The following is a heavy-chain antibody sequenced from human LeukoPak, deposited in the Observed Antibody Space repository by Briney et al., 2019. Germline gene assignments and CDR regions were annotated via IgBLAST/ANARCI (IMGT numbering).Heavy chain of an antibody. Sequence: GSLRLSCAASGLTFSSYSMNRVRQAPAKELEWVSSISSSSSYIYYADSVKGRVTISRDNAKNSLYLQLNSLRAEDTAVYYCARDDCSGGSCYYFDYWGQGALSPSPQ. CDR1: GLTFSSYS. CDR3: ARDDCSGGSCYYFDY. CDR2: ISSSSSYI. V-gene: IGHV3-21*01. J-gene: IGHJ4*02. D-gene: IGHD2-15*01.